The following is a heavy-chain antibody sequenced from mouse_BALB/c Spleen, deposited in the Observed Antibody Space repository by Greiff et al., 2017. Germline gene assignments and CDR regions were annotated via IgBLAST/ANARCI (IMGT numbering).Heavy chain of an antibody. CDR2: ISSGGSYT. CDR1: GFTFSSYG. D-gene: IGHD1-1*01. Sequence: DVHLVESGGDLVKPGWSLKLSCAASGFTFSSYGMSWVRQTPDKRLEWVATISSGGSYTYYPDSVKGRFTISRDNAKNTLYLQMSSLKSEDTAMYYCARLPSTVVDYYAMDYWGQGTSVTVSS. V-gene: IGHV5-6*01. CDR3: ARLPSTVVDYYAMDY. J-gene: IGHJ4*01.